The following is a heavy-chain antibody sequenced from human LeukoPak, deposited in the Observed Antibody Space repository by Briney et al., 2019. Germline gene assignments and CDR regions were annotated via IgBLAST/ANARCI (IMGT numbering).Heavy chain of an antibody. CDR2: INHSGST. D-gene: IGHD3-10*01. V-gene: IGHV4-34*01. CDR3: ARVRGVIRHYYYYGMDV. CDR1: DGSFSGYY. Sequence: SETLSLTCAVYDGSFSGYYWSWIRQPPGKGLEWIGEINHSGSTNYNPSLKSRVTISVDTSKNQFSLKLSSVTAADTAVYYCARVRGVIRHYYYYGMDVWGQGTTVTVSS. J-gene: IGHJ6*02.